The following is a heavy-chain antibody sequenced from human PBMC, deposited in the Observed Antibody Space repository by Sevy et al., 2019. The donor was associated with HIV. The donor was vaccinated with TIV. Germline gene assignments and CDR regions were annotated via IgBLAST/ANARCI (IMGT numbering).Heavy chain of an antibody. Sequence: ASVKVSCKASGYTFTSYYMHWVRQAPGQGLEWMGIINPSGGSTSYAQKFQGRVTMTRDTSTSTVYMELSSLRSEDTAVYYCAREDVFIAAAGLTTAGMDVWGQGTTVTVSS. CDR1: GYTFTSYY. J-gene: IGHJ6*02. D-gene: IGHD6-13*01. CDR3: AREDVFIAAAGLTTAGMDV. V-gene: IGHV1-46*03. CDR2: INPSGGST.